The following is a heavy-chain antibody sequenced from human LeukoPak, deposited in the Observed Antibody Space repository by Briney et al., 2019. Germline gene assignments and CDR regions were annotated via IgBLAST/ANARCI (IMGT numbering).Heavy chain of an antibody. Sequence: SETLSLTCAVYGGSFSGYYWSWIRQPPGKWLEWIGEINHSGSTNYNPSLKSRVTISVDTSNNQFSLKLSSVTAADTAVYYCARRIVWGSYRYNWFDPWGQGTLVTVSS. CDR1: GGSFSGYY. CDR3: ARRIVWGSYRYNWFDP. D-gene: IGHD3-16*02. V-gene: IGHV4-34*01. CDR2: INHSGST. J-gene: IGHJ5*02.